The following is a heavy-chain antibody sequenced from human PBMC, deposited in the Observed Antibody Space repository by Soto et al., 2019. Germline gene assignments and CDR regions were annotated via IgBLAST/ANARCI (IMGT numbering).Heavy chain of an antibody. V-gene: IGHV1-18*04. D-gene: IGHD3-9*01. CDR1: GYTFKNYG. J-gene: IGHJ4*02. CDR3: VLGGLETGYYRDKDY. CDR2: ISAYNGDT. Sequence: QDHLVQSGAEVKKPGASAKVSCKASGYTFKNYGINWVRQAPGRGLEWVAWISAYNGDTSYAQHFQGRVTVTTETLTNTAYMELRSLRPDYTAVYFCVLGGLETGYYRDKDYWGQGTLVSVSS.